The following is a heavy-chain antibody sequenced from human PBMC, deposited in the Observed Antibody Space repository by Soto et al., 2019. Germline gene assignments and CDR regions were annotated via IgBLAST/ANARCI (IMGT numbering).Heavy chain of an antibody. CDR2: VNSDGSIT. D-gene: IGHD5-18*01. J-gene: IGHJ4*02. CDR3: TRDQRYSSSV. Sequence: GGSLRLSCAASGFDFTNSWMHRVRQPPGKGLVWVSHVNSDGSITTYADSVKGRFTISRDNAKNTVYLQMNSLRVEDTAVYYCTRDQRYSSSVWGQGTLVTVSS. V-gene: IGHV3-74*01. CDR1: GFDFTNSW.